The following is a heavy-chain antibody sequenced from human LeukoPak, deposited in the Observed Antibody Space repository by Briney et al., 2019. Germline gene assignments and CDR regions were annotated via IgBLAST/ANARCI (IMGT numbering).Heavy chain of an antibody. Sequence: PGGSLRLSCAASGFTFSSYGMHWVRQAPGKGLEWVAFIRYDGSNKYYADSAKGRFTISRDNSKNTLYLQMNSLRAEDTAVYYCAKMPDIVLMVYAPFDPWGQGTLVTVSS. V-gene: IGHV3-30*02. CDR3: AKMPDIVLMVYAPFDP. J-gene: IGHJ5*02. D-gene: IGHD2-8*01. CDR2: IRYDGSNK. CDR1: GFTFSSYG.